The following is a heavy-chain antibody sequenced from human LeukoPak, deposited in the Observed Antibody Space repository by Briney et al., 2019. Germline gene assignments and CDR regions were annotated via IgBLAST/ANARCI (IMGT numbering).Heavy chain of an antibody. V-gene: IGHV6-1*01. J-gene: IGHJ4*02. D-gene: IGHD1-26*01. CDR3: ARVPGMYSGSYCFDY. CDR1: GDSVSSNRAA. CDR2: TYYRSKCYN. Sequence: SQTLSLTCAISGDSVSSNRAAWNWIRQSPSRGLECLGRTYYRSKCYNDYAVSVKSRITINPDTSKNQFTLQLNSVTPEDTAVYYCARVPGMYSGSYCFDYWGQGTLVTVSS.